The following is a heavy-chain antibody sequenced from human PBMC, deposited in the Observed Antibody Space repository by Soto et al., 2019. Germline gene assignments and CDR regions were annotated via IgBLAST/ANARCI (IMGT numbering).Heavy chain of an antibody. V-gene: IGHV1-2*02. J-gene: IGHJ4*02. CDR1: GNTLTGYY. Sequence: ASVNVSCKASGNTLTGYYMLWLRQAAGQGLEWMGWINPNSGGTNFAQKFQGRITLTRDTFISTLYMDMSGLRSDETAVYYCARDSLGSTGYFHYYFEYWGQGTLVTVSS. CDR3: ARDSLGSTGYFHYYFEY. CDR2: INPNSGGT. D-gene: IGHD2-2*03.